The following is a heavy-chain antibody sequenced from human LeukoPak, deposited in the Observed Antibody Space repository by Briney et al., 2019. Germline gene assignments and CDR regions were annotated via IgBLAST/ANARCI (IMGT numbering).Heavy chain of an antibody. V-gene: IGHV3-73*01. Sequence: SGGSLRLSCAASGFSFSGSAIHWVRLASGRGPEWVGRIRNRVNNYATAYAASVRVRFIISRDDSKNTAYLQMNSLRAEDTAVYYCAKDPRAGIAAAHLDYWGQGTLVTVSS. CDR2: IRNRVNNYAT. J-gene: IGHJ4*02. CDR1: GFSFSGSA. CDR3: AKDPRAGIAAAHLDY. D-gene: IGHD6-13*01.